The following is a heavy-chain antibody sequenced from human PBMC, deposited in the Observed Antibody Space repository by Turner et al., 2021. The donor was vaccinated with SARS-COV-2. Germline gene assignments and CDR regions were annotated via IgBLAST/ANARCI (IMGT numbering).Heavy chain of an antibody. J-gene: IGHJ6*02. CDR1: GGSISSSTYY. CDR3: ARLMDTAMDYYGMDV. V-gene: IGHV4-39*01. Sequence: QLQLQESGPGLVKHSETLSLTCAVTGGSISSSTYYWVWIRQPPGKGLEWIGNIYYSGITYYHPTLKIRVTISADTSKNQFSLMLSAVTAADTAVYYCARLMDTAMDYYGMDVWGQGTTVTVSS. D-gene: IGHD5-18*01. CDR2: IYYSGIT.